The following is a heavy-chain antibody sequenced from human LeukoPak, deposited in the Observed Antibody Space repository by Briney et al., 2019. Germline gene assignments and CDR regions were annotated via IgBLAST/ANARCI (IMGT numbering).Heavy chain of an antibody. CDR3: ARDLGYYDFWSGYYVEYYFDY. V-gene: IGHV1-18*01. J-gene: IGHJ4*02. D-gene: IGHD3-3*01. CDR1: GYTFTSYG. Sequence: GASVKVSCKASGYTFTSYGISWVRQAPGQGLEWMGWISAYNGNTNYAQKLQGRVTMTTDTSTSTAYMELRSLRSDETAVYYCARDLGYYDFWSGYYVEYYFDYWGQGTLVTVSS. CDR2: ISAYNGNT.